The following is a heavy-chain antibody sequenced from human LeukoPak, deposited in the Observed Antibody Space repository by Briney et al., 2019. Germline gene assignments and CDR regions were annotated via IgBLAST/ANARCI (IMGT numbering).Heavy chain of an antibody. D-gene: IGHD3-3*01. V-gene: IGHV3-43*02. J-gene: IGHJ5*02. CDR3: SMLFGVVINNWLDP. CDR1: GFTFDDYA. CDR2: ISGDGGST. Sequence: PGGSLRLSCAASGFTFDDYAMHWVRQAPGKGLEWVSLISGDGGSTYYADSVKGRFTIYRDNSKNSLYLQMNSLRTEDTALYYCSMLFGVVINNWLDPWGQGTLVTVSS.